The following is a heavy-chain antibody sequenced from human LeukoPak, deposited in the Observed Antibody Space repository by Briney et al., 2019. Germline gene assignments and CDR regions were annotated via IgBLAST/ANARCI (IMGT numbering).Heavy chain of an antibody. V-gene: IGHV4-31*03. CDR1: GGSISIGGYY. J-gene: IGHJ5*02. CDR2: LFHSGST. Sequence: SQTLSLTCTVSGGSISIGGYYWSWIRQFPGKGLEWIAHLFHSGSTYYNPSLKSRVTISEAASKNQFSLNLSSVTAADTAVYYCARGVNTVDPWGQGTLVTVSS. CDR3: ARGVNTVDP.